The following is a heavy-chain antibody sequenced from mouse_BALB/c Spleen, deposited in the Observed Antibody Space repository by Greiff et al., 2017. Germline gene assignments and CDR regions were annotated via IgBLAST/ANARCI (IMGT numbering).Heavy chain of an antibody. CDR2: ISSGGSYT. V-gene: IGHV5-6-4*01. Sequence: DVMLVESGGGLVKPGGSLKLSCAASGFTFSSYTMSWVRQTPEKRLEWVATISSGGSYTYYPDSVKGRFTISRDNAKNTLYLQMSSLKSEDTAMYYCTIDGGGLLRSYWYFDVWGAGTTVTVAS. CDR1: GFTFSSYT. D-gene: IGHD1-1*01. J-gene: IGHJ1*01. CDR3: TIDGGGLLRSYWYFDV.